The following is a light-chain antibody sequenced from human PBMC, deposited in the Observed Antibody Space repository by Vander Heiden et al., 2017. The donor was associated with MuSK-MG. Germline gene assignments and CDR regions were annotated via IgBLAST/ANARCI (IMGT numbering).Light chain of an antibody. J-gene: IGLJ3*02. Sequence: QSVLTQPPSVSAAPGQRITISCSGSSSHLEKLFVSWFQQLPGTAASLLVVDSDSRRAGVLARFSGSTSGTSTTTDTTGLQTGDEADDYCGTLDNSRSTHWLFGGGTRLTVL. CDR1: SSHLEKLF. CDR3: GTLDNSRSTHWL. CDR2: DSD. V-gene: IGLV1-51*01.